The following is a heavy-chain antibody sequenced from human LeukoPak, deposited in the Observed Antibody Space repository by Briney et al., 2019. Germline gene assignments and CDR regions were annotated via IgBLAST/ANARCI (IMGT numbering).Heavy chain of an antibody. J-gene: IGHJ3*02. Sequence: RTSETLSLTCAVYGGSFSGYYWSWIAQPPGKGLEWIGEINHSGSTNYNPSLKSRVTISVDTSKNQFSLKLSSVTAADTAVYCCARHPIDCSGGSCYNVAFDIWGQGTMVTVSS. CDR1: GGSFSGYY. CDR3: ARHPIDCSGGSCYNVAFDI. V-gene: IGHV4-34*01. CDR2: INHSGST. D-gene: IGHD2-15*01.